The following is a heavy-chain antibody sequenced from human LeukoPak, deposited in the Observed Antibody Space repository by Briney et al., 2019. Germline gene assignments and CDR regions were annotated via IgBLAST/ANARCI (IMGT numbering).Heavy chain of an antibody. V-gene: IGHV3-23*01. D-gene: IGHD3-10*01. Sequence: PGGSLRLSCAASGFTFSSYGMSWVRQAPGKGLEWVSAISGSGGSTYYADSVKGRFTISRDNSKNTLYLQMNSLRAEDTAVYYCAKDHTWFGELLVYWGQGTLVTVSS. CDR2: ISGSGGST. J-gene: IGHJ4*02. CDR1: GFTFSSYG. CDR3: AKDHTWFGELLVY.